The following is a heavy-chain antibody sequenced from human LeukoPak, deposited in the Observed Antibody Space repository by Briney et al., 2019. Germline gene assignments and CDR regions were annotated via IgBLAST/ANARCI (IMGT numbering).Heavy chain of an antibody. J-gene: IGHJ6*03. D-gene: IGHD3-22*01. CDR2: MNPSGST. CDR1: GGSFSGYY. V-gene: IGHV4-34*01. CDR3: ARGRQDVTMIVVVMTAVSYYLDV. Sequence: SETLSLTCAVHGGSFSGYYLTWIRQTPEKGLEWIGEMNPSGSTSYNPSLKSRVTISVDTSNNEFSLKLSSVTAADTALYYCARGRQDVTMIVVVMTAVSYYLDVWGKGTTVTVS.